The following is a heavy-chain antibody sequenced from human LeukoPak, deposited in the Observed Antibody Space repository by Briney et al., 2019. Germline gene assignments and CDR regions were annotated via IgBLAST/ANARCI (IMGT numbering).Heavy chain of an antibody. CDR2: IWYDGSNK. J-gene: IGHJ4*02. CDR1: GFTFSSYG. Sequence: GRSLRLSCAASGFTFSSYGMHWVRQAPGKGLEWVAVIWYDGSNKYYADSVKGRFTISRDNSKNTLYLQMNSLRAEDTAVHYCARDSSGYYGSFDYWGQGTLVTVSS. CDR3: ARDSSGYYGSFDY. D-gene: IGHD3-22*01. V-gene: IGHV3-33*01.